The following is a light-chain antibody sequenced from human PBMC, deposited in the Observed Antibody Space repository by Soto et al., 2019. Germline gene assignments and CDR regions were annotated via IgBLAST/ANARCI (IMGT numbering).Light chain of an antibody. CDR2: DAS. V-gene: IGKV1-39*01. J-gene: IGKJ3*01. Sequence: DIQMTQSPSTLSASVGDRVTITFRASQSISGWLAWYQQKPGRAPKLLIYDASYIQSGVPSRFSGSASGTDFTLSISNLRPEDFATYYCQQSFSIPFTFGPGTKVDI. CDR3: QQSFSIPFT. CDR1: QSISGW.